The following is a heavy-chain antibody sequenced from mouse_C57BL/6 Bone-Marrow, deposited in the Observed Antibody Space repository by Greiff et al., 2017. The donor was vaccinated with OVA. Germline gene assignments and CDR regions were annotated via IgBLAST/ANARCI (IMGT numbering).Heavy chain of an antibody. J-gene: IGHJ1*03. D-gene: IGHD5-1*01. CDR1: GFTFSDYG. CDR2: ISSGSSTI. Sequence: EVKLVESGGGLVKPGGSLKLSCAASGFTFSDYGMHWVRQAPEKGLEWVAYISSGSSTIYYADTVKGRFTISRDNDKTSLFLQMTSLRSKDTAMYYCARPKSTWYYDVWGTGTTVTVAS. CDR3: ARPKSTWYYDV. V-gene: IGHV5-17*01.